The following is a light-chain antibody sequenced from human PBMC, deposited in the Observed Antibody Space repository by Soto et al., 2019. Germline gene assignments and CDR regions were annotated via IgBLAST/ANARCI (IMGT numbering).Light chain of an antibody. CDR3: QQYGNSPLT. CDR2: GAS. J-gene: IGKJ5*01. V-gene: IGKV3-20*01. CDR1: QSVSNNY. Sequence: ESEWTQCTGTRTLSPVEIPTPPCPASQSVSNNYLAWYQQKPGQAPRLLIYGASNRATGIPARFSGSGSGTDFTLTISRLEPEDFALYYCQQYGNSPLTFGGGTRLEIK.